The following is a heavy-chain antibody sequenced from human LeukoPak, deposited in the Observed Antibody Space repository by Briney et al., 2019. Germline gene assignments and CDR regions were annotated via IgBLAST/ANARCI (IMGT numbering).Heavy chain of an antibody. CDR1: GGSISSYY. CDR2: IYYSGST. Sequence: SETLSLTCTVSGGSISSYYWSWIRQPPGKGLEWIGYIYYSGSTSYNPSLKSRVTISVDTSKNQFSLKLSSVTAADTAVYYCASLAAAGTGWFDPWGQGTLVTVSS. CDR3: ASLAAAGTGWFDP. J-gene: IGHJ5*02. D-gene: IGHD6-13*01. V-gene: IGHV4-59*01.